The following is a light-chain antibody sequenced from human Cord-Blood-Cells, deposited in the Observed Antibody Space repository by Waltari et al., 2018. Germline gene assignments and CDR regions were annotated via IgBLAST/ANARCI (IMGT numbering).Light chain of an antibody. V-gene: IGLV2-23*03. CDR3: CSYAGSSTFEV. CDR2: ERS. J-gene: IGLJ3*02. Sequence: QSALTQPASVSGSPGQSITISCTGTSSDVGSYNLVSWYQQHPGKAPKLMIYERSERPSGFSNLFSGSKSGNTASLTISGLQAEDEADYYCCSYAGSSTFEVFGGGTKLTVL. CDR1: SSDVGSYNL.